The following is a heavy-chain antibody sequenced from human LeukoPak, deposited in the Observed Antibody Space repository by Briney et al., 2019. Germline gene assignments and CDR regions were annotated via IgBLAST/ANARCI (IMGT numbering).Heavy chain of an antibody. CDR3: ARGPSGYHNT. CDR2: ITSAGSTK. D-gene: IGHD5-12*01. J-gene: IGHJ4*02. V-gene: IGHV3-48*03. Sequence: GGSLRLSCTASGFTFSSYEMNWVRQAPGKGLEWISYITSAGSTKYYADSVKGRFTISRDNAKNSLYLQMNSLRAEDTAVYYCARGPSGYHNTGGQGTLVTVSS. CDR1: GFTFSSYE.